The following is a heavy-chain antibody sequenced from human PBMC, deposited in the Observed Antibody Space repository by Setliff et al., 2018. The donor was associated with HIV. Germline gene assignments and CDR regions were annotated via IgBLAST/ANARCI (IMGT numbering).Heavy chain of an antibody. CDR2: INVGKGDT. CDR3: ATGPTVGPYDY. Sequence: GASVKVSCKASGYTFTTYSLHWVRQAPGHSLEWVGWINVGKGDTKYSQEFQGRITITRDTSANTAYMELSSLRSDDTAVYFCATGPTVGPYDYWGQGTLVTV. CDR1: GYTFTTYS. D-gene: IGHD4-4*01. V-gene: IGHV1-3*01. J-gene: IGHJ4*02.